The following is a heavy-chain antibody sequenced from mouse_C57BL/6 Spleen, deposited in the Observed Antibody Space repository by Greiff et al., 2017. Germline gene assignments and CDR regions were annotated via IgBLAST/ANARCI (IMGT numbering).Heavy chain of an antibody. V-gene: IGHV1-54*01. CDR1: GYAFTNYL. Sequence: QVQLQQSGAELVRPGTSVKVSCKASGYAFTNYLIEWVKQRPGQGLEWIGVINPGSGGTNYNEKFKGKATLTADKSSSTAYMQLSSLASEDSAVYFCARSGSNYWGQGTTLTVSS. CDR2: INPGSGGT. CDR3: ARSGSNY. D-gene: IGHD3-2*02. J-gene: IGHJ2*01.